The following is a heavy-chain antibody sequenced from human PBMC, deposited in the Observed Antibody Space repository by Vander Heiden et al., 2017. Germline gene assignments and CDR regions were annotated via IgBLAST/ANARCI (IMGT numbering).Heavy chain of an antibody. CDR2: ISGSGGST. Sequence: EVQLLESGGGLVQPGGSLRLSCAASGFTFSSYAMSWVRQAPGKGLEWVSAISGSGGSTYYADSVKGRITISRDNSKNTLYLQMNSLRAEDTAVYYCAKAYDILTGFLDYWGQGTLVTVSS. V-gene: IGHV3-23*01. D-gene: IGHD3-9*01. J-gene: IGHJ4*02. CDR1: GFTFSSYA. CDR3: AKAYDILTGFLDY.